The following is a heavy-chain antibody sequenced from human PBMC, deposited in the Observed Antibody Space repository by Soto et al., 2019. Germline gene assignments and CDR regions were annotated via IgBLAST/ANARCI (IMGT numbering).Heavy chain of an antibody. CDR2: IKSKTDGGTT. CDR3: TTGSFFFQVEDGRRYTVPVLAFRLNRTSDL. Sequence: PKKGLEWVGRIKSKTDGGTTDYAAPVKGRFTISRDDSKNTLYLQMNSLKTEDTDVYYCTTGSFFFQVEDGRRYTVPVLAFRLNRTSDL. J-gene: IGHJ2*01. D-gene: IGHD3-9*01. V-gene: IGHV3-15*01.